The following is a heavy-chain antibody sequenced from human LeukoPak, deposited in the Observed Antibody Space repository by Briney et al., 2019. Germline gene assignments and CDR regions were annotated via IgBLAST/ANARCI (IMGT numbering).Heavy chain of an antibody. J-gene: IGHJ4*02. CDR1: GYTFTSNA. V-gene: IGHV1-3*01. CDR2: INAGNGNT. CDR3: ARDTYVWGSYRPLGY. Sequence: HRASVKVSCKASGYTFTSNAMHWVRQAPGQRLEWMGWINAGNGNTKYSQKFQGRVTITRDTSASTAYMELSSLRSEDTAVYYCARDTYVWGSYRPLGYWGQGTLVTVSS. D-gene: IGHD3-16*02.